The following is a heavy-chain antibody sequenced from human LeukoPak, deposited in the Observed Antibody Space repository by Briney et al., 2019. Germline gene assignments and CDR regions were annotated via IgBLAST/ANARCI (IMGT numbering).Heavy chain of an antibody. V-gene: IGHV1-18*01. D-gene: IGHD6-13*01. CDR3: ARDKVIASAGTPNWFDP. CDR1: GYRFNSFG. J-gene: IGHJ5*02. Sequence: ASVKVSCTASGYRFNSFGISWVRQAPGQGLEWVGWISAYDGNTNYAQRFQGRVTMTTDTSTTTAYMELRSLRSDDTAVYYCARDKVIASAGTPNWFDPWGQGTLVIVSS. CDR2: ISAYDGNT.